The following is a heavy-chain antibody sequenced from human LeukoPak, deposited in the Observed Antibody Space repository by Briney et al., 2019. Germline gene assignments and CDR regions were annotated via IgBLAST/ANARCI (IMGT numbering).Heavy chain of an antibody. CDR1: GYSISSGYC. CDR2: IYHSGST. Sequence: SETLSLTCTVSGYSISSGYCWGWIRQPPGKGLEWIGSIYHSGSTYYNPSLKSRVTMSVDTTKNQFSLKLSSVTAADTAVYYCARAVVVAAVNWFDPWGQGTLVTVSS. D-gene: IGHD2-15*01. V-gene: IGHV4-38-2*02. CDR3: ARAVVVAAVNWFDP. J-gene: IGHJ5*02.